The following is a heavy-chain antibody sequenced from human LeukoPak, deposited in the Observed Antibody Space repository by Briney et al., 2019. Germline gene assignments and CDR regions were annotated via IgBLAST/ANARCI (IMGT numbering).Heavy chain of an antibody. CDR2: IYYSGST. J-gene: IGHJ4*02. V-gene: IGHV4-59*08. Sequence: SETLSLTCTVSGGPISSYYWSWIRQPPGKGLEWIGYIYYSGSTNYNPSLKSRVTISVDTSKNQFSLKLSSVTAADTAVYYCARHYSNVWGSYRYPFYDYWGQGTLVTVSS. CDR3: ARHYSNVWGSYRYPFYDY. CDR1: GGPISSYY. D-gene: IGHD3-16*02.